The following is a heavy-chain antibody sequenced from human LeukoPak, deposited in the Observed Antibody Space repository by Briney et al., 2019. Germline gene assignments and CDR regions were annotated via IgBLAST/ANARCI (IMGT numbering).Heavy chain of an antibody. Sequence: ASVKVSCKASGYTFSSFGFMWVRQAPGQGLDWMGWISVYNGDTRYAQKFQGRVTMTTDTSTSTAYMELSSLRSEDTAVYYCANSDGYSSGWYDSYYYYGMDVWGQGTTVTVSS. CDR2: ISVYNGDT. D-gene: IGHD6-19*01. CDR3: ANSDGYSSGWYDSYYYYGMDV. CDR1: GYTFSSFG. J-gene: IGHJ6*02. V-gene: IGHV1-18*01.